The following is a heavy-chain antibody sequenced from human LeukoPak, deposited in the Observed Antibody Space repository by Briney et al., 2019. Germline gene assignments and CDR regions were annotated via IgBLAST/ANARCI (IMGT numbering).Heavy chain of an antibody. V-gene: IGHV1-24*01. CDR3: ATKSIAVALWAFDI. J-gene: IGHJ3*02. CDR1: GYTLTELS. D-gene: IGHD6-19*01. CDR2: FDPEDGET. Sequence: ASVKVSSKVSGYTLTELSMHWVRQAPGKGLEWMGGFDPEDGETIYAQKFQGRVTMTEDTSTDTAYMELSSLRSEDTAVYYCATKSIAVALWAFDIWGQGTMVTVSS.